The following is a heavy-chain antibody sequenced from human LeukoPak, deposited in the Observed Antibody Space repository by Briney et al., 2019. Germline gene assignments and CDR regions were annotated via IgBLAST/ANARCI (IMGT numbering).Heavy chain of an antibody. V-gene: IGHV4-61*02. CDR2: IYTSGST. J-gene: IGHJ4*02. D-gene: IGHD3-10*01. CDR1: GGSISSGSYY. Sequence: ASETLSLTCTVSGGSISSGSYYWSWIRQPAGKGLEWIGRIYTSGSTNYNPSLKSRVTISVDTSKNQFSLKLSSVTAADTAVYYCARGRSIVRGVNWGSDPHFDYWGQGTLVTVSS. CDR3: ARGRSIVRGVNWGSDPHFDY.